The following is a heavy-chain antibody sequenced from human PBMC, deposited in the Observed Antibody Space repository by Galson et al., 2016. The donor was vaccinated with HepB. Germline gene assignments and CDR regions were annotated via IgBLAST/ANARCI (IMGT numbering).Heavy chain of an antibody. CDR3: AKGSILSAAVSIWFDP. Sequence: SLRLSCAASGFTFFDYAMTWVRQAPGKGLEWVSSISGSGVSTFYADSVKGRFTISRDNSKNTVYLQMNSLRADDTAVYFCAKGSILSAAVSIWFDPWGQGTLVTVSS. D-gene: IGHD6-13*01. CDR1: GFTFFDYA. J-gene: IGHJ5*02. V-gene: IGHV3-23*01. CDR2: ISGSGVST.